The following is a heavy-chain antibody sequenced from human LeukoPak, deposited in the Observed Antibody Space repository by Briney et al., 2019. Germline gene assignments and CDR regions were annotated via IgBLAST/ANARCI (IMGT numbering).Heavy chain of an antibody. CDR2: INPNSGGT. CDR1: GYTFTGYY. CDR3: ARDHSSSKNYYYYMDV. Sequence: ASVKVSCKASGYTFTGYYTHWVRQAPGQGLEWMGCINPNSGGTNYAQKFQGRVTMTRDTSISTAYMELSRLRSDDTAVYYCARDHSSSKNYYYYMDVWGKGTTVTVSS. J-gene: IGHJ6*03. V-gene: IGHV1-2*02. D-gene: IGHD6-6*01.